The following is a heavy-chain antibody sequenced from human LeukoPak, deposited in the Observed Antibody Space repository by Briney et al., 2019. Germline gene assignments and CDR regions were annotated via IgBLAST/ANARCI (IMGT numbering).Heavy chain of an antibody. CDR2: ISAYNGNT. Sequence: ASVKVSCKASGYSFTSYAINWVRQAPGQGLEWIGWISAYNGNTDYAQKLQGRVTMTTDTSTSTAYMELRSLTSDDTAVYYCARDPLRSTWSTYYNALDVWGQGTTVTVSS. CDR1: GYSFTSYA. D-gene: IGHD6-13*01. CDR3: ARDPLRSTWSTYYNALDV. J-gene: IGHJ6*02. V-gene: IGHV1-18*01.